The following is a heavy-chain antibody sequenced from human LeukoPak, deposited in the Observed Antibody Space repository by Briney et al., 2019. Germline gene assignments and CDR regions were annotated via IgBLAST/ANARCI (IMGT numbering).Heavy chain of an antibody. Sequence: PGGSLRLSCEASGLTFSRHNMHWVRQAPGKGLGWVAVISYDGTNAYYADSVKGRFTISRDNSENTPFLQMSSLRLEDTAVYYCARQGGYYYADTGPLDDWGQGTQVTVSS. D-gene: IGHD3-16*01. CDR3: ARQGGYYYADTGPLDD. CDR2: ISYDGTNA. J-gene: IGHJ4*02. CDR1: GLTFSRHN. V-gene: IGHV3-30-3*01.